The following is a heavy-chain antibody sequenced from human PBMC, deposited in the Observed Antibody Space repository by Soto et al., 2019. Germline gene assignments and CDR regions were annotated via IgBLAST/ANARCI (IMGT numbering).Heavy chain of an antibody. V-gene: IGHV4-61*01. CDR1: GGTVNSGSYY. CDR2: IYYSGRI. D-gene: IGHD3-22*01. J-gene: IGHJ4*02. Sequence: KPSETLSLTCTVSGGTVNSGSYYWSWIRQPPGKGLEWIGYIYYSGRINYNPSLKSRVTISADTSKNQFSLKLSSVTAADTAVYYCSRDPGYDSSGYFVDYWGQGTLVTVSS. CDR3: SRDPGYDSSGYFVDY.